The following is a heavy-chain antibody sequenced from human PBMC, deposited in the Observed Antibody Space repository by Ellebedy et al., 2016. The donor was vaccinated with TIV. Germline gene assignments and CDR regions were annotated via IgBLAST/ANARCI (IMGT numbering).Heavy chain of an antibody. CDR2: INHSGST. V-gene: IGHV4-4*02. D-gene: IGHD3-16*01. CDR1: GGSISSSNW. J-gene: IGHJ4*02. CDR3: ARGRLGEY. Sequence: SETLSLTXAVSGGSISSSNWWSWVRQPPGKGLEWIGEINHSGSTNYNPSLKSRVTISVDTSKNQFSLKLSSVTAADTAVYYCARGRLGEYWGQGTLVTVSS.